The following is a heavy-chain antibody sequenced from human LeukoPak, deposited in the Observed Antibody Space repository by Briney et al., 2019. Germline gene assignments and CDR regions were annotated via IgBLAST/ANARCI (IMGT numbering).Heavy chain of an antibody. Sequence: GGSLRLSCAASGFTFDDYAMHWVRQAPGKGLEWVAVIWYDGSNKYYADSVKGRFTISRDNSKNTLYLQMNSLRAEDTAVYYCAKVPYYYDSSGSLAFDIWGQGTMVTVSS. CDR3: AKVPYYYDSSGSLAFDI. J-gene: IGHJ3*02. D-gene: IGHD3-22*01. V-gene: IGHV3-33*06. CDR1: GFTFDDYA. CDR2: IWYDGSNK.